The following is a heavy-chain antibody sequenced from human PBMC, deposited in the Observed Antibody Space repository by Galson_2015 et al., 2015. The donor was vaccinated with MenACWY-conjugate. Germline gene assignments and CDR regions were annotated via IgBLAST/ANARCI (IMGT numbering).Heavy chain of an antibody. V-gene: IGHV3-20*04. Sequence: SLRLSCAASGFTFDKHGTNWVRHAPGRGLEWVAGLTWNGGITVYADSVKGRFTISRDNAKNSLYLQMNSLGAEDTALYYCARDASYINFDSWGQGTLGTVSS. D-gene: IGHD1-26*01. CDR2: LTWNGGIT. CDR3: ARDASYINFDS. J-gene: IGHJ4*02. CDR1: GFTFDKHG.